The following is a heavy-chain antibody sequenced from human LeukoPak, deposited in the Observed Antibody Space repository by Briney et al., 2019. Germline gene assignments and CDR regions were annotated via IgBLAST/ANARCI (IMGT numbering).Heavy chain of an antibody. CDR1: GFTFSSYW. Sequence: GGSLRLSCAASGFTFSSYWMHWVRQAPGKGLVWVSRINSDGSSTSYADSVKGRFTISRDNAKNTLYLQMNSLGAEDTAVYYCARSDRAKGFDYWGQGTLVTVSS. CDR3: ARSDRAKGFDY. CDR2: INSDGSST. D-gene: IGHD3-16*02. J-gene: IGHJ4*02. V-gene: IGHV3-74*01.